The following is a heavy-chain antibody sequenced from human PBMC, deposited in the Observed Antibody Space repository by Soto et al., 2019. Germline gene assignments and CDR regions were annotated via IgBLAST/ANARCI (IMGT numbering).Heavy chain of an antibody. CDR1: GFTFSSYA. CDR3: AKYDSTVPYRSYYFDY. J-gene: IGHJ4*02. V-gene: IGHV3-23*01. CDR2: ISGSGGST. Sequence: GGSLRLSCAASGFTFSSYAMSWVRQAPGKGLEWVSAISGSGGSTYYADSVKGRFTISRDNSKNTLYLQMNSLRAEDTAVYYCAKYDSTVPYRSYYFDYWGQGTLVTVSS. D-gene: IGHD4-17*01.